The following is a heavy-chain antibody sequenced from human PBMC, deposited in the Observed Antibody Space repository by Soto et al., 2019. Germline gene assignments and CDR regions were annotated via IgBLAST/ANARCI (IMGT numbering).Heavy chain of an antibody. CDR2: ISSSSSYT. J-gene: IGHJ6*02. D-gene: IGHD1-7*01. CDR3: ARDGWELELHNRGNYYYGMDV. CDR1: GFTFSDYY. Sequence: GGSLRLSCAASGFTFSDYYMSWTRQAPGKGLEWVSYISSSSSYTNYADSVKGRFTISRDNAKNSLYLQMNSLRAEDTAVYYCARDGWELELHNRGNYYYGMDVWGQGTTVTVSS. V-gene: IGHV3-11*06.